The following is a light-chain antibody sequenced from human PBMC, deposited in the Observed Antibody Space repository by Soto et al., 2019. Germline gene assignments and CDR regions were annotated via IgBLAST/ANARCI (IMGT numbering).Light chain of an antibody. CDR2: DAS. CDR3: QQRSNWPPWT. CDR1: QSVSSY. Sequence: EIVMTQSPGTLSVSPGERATLSCRASQSVSSYLAWYQQKPGQAPRLLIYDASNRATGIPARFSGSGSGTDFTLTISSLEPEDFAVYYCQQRSNWPPWTFGQGTKVDIK. J-gene: IGKJ1*01. V-gene: IGKV3-11*01.